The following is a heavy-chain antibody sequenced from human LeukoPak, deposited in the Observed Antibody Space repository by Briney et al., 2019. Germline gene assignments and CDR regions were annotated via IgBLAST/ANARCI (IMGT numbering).Heavy chain of an antibody. V-gene: IGHV3-48*03. CDR2: ISSSGYTI. CDR1: GFTFSNYE. J-gene: IGHJ4*02. CDR3: AKATGTLGN. Sequence: GGSLRLSCAASGFTFSNYEMNWVRQAPGKGLEWVSYISSSGYTIRNADSVKGRFTISRDNSKNTLYLQMNSLTAEDTAIYYCAKATGTLGNWGQGTLVTVSS. D-gene: IGHD1-1*01.